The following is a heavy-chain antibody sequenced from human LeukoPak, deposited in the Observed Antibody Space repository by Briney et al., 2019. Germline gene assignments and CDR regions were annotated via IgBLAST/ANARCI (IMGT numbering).Heavy chain of an antibody. J-gene: IGHJ5*02. CDR2: INHSGST. CDR1: GGSFSGYY. V-gene: IGHV4-34*01. CDR3: ARGPLRYFDWFIIRGRWFDP. Sequence: SETLSLTCAVYGGSFSGYYWSWIRQPPGKGLEWIGEINHSGSTNYNPSLKSRVTISVDTSKHQFSLKLSSVTAADTAVYYCARGPLRYFDWFIIRGRWFDPWGQGTLVTVSS. D-gene: IGHD3-9*01.